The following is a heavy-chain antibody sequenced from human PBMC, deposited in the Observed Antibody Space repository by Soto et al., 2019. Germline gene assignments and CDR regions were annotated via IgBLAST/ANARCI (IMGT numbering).Heavy chain of an antibody. CDR2: IYYSGST. D-gene: IGHD5-18*01. V-gene: IGHV4-39*01. J-gene: IGHJ5*02. CDR1: GGSISSSSYY. Sequence: SETLSLTCTVSGGSISSSSYYWGWIRQPPGKGLEWIGSIYYSGSTYYNPSLKSRVTISVDTSKNQFSLKLSSVTAADTAVYYCARHRIQLWLLDWFDPWGQGTLVTVSS. CDR3: ARHRIQLWLLDWFDP.